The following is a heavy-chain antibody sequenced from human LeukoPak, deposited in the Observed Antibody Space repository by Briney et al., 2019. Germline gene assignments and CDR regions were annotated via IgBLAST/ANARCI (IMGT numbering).Heavy chain of an antibody. Sequence: PSETLSLTCTVSGGSFSSSSYFWGCIRQRPGKGLEWIGNIYDSGSTYYNPTLRSTVSISVDTYRYHFSLKFGSVTAGGIAVYYCAKAGVRYYGGSGLHAFDIWGQGTRVTVSS. V-gene: IGHV4-39*02. CDR3: AKAGVRYYGGSGLHAFDI. J-gene: IGHJ3*02. CDR2: IYDSGST. CDR1: GGSFSSSSYF. D-gene: IGHD3-22*01.